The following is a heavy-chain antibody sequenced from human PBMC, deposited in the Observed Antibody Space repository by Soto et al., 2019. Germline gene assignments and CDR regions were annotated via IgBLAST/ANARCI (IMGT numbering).Heavy chain of an antibody. Sequence: ESGGGLVKPGESLRLSCAASGLTLTNVFMNWVRQAPGKGLEWVGRIKSKTDGGTTDYAAPVRGRFTISRDDSKNTLYLQMNSLKAEDTAVYYCSDGADYYFDYWGQGTLVTVSS. D-gene: IGHD3-10*01. CDR1: GLTLTNVF. V-gene: IGHV3-15*07. CDR2: IKSKTDGGTT. CDR3: SDGADYYFDY. J-gene: IGHJ4*02.